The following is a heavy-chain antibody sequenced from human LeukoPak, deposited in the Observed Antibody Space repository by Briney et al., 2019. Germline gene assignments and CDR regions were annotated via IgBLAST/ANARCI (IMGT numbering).Heavy chain of an antibody. D-gene: IGHD4-11*01. Sequence: GGSLRLSCEGSGFIFNNAWMSWIRQAPGKGLEWVGRVRTTAEGETTDYAAHVRGRFTISRDDSKSAVYLQMNSLETEDTAIYYCTAGLGKTDDDSWGQGTLVTVSS. CDR3: TAGLGKTDDDS. J-gene: IGHJ4*02. CDR2: VRTTAEGETT. V-gene: IGHV3-15*01. CDR1: GFIFNNAW.